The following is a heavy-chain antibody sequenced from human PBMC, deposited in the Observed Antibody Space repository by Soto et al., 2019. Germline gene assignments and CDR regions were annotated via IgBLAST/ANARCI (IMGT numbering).Heavy chain of an antibody. V-gene: IGHV1-18*01. CDR1: GYMVLPYD. CDR3: ARARYFATVSRQWWYVDR. J-gene: IGHJ2*01. D-gene: IGHD3-10*01. CDR2: MSTSNGDT. Sequence: ASGKISYKSAGYMVLPYDFNGVRQPPGQGLEWMGWMSTSNGDTKTAQKFKGRLRMTSETSTNTVYMELTNLRSDDTAVYYCARARYFATVSRQWWYVDRWGRGTLVTVSS.